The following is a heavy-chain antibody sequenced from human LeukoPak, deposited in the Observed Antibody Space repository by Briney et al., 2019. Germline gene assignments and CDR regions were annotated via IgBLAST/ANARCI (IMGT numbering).Heavy chain of an antibody. J-gene: IGHJ4*02. V-gene: IGHV3-23*01. CDR2: IRDSGDRT. Sequence: GESLRLSYAASGFTFSSYAMSWVRQAPGKGLEWVSGIRDSGDRTYYADSVKGRFTISRDNSKNTLYLQMNSLRVEDTAVYYCAKLSWNDKGRFDCWGQGTLVTVSS. D-gene: IGHD1-1*01. CDR1: GFTFSSYA. CDR3: AKLSWNDKGRFDC.